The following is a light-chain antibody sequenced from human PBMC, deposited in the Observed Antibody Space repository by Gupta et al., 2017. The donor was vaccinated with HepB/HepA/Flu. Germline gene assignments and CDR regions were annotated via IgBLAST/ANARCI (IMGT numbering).Light chain of an antibody. CDR3: AAWDDSLSGDV. Sequence: QSVLTQPPSASGTPGQRVTISCSGSSSNIGSNTVNWYQQLPGTAPKLLIYRNNQRPSGVPDRFSGSKSGTSASLAISGLQSEDEADYYCAAWDDSLSGDVFGTGTKVTVL. J-gene: IGLJ1*01. CDR2: RNN. V-gene: IGLV1-44*01. CDR1: SSNIGSNT.